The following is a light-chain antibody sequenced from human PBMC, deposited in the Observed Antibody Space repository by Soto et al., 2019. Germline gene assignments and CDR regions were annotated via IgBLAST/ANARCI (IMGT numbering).Light chain of an antibody. V-gene: IGLV1-36*01. J-gene: IGLJ2*01. CDR1: SSNIGENY. Sequence: QSVLTQPPSVSAAPRQRVTISCSGSSSNIGENYINWYQQLPGKAPKLLIYHDDLLSAGVSDRFSGSKSGTSASLAISDLQSDDEADYYCASWDDSLNGHVFGGGTKVTVL. CDR2: HDD. CDR3: ASWDDSLNGHV.